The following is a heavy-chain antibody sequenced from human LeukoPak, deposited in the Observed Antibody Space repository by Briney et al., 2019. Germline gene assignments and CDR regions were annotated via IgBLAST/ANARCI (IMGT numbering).Heavy chain of an antibody. CDR2: INSDESST. Sequence: GGSLRLSCAASGIAFSSYWMHWVRQAPGKGLVWVSRINSDESSTSYADSVKGRFTISRDNAKNTLYLQMNSLRAEDTAVYYCARLLPYDGDRYFDYWGQGTLVTVSS. J-gene: IGHJ4*02. D-gene: IGHD4-23*01. CDR3: ARLLPYDGDRYFDY. CDR1: GIAFSSYW. V-gene: IGHV3-74*01.